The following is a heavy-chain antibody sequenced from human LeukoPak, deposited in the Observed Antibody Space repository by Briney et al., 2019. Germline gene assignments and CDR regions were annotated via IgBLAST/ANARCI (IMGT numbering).Heavy chain of an antibody. V-gene: IGHV4-39*01. Sequence: SETLSLTCTVSGASISSSSYSWGWIRQPPGKGLEWIGGVYYSGETHYNPSLRSRVTISVDVSKNQFSLKLSSVTAADTAVYYCAKTGYGGNPFDSWGQGTQVTVSS. CDR3: AKTGYGGNPFDS. D-gene: IGHD4-23*01. CDR2: VYYSGET. J-gene: IGHJ4*02. CDR1: GASISSSSYS.